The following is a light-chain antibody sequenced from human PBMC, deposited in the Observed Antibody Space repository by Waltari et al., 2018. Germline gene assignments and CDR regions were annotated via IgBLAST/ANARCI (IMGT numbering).Light chain of an antibody. Sequence: EIVMTQSPATLSVSPGESATLSCRASQSVSINLAWYQQKPGQAPRLRIFDTSTRATGIPARFSGSGSGTDFTLTISSLQSEDFAVYYCQQYNDWLPLTFGGGTK. CDR3: QQYNDWLPLT. J-gene: IGKJ4*01. V-gene: IGKV3-15*01. CDR1: QSVSIN. CDR2: DTS.